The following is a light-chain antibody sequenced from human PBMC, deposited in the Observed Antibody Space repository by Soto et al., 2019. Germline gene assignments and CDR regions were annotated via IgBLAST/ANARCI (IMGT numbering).Light chain of an antibody. CDR2: LGS. J-gene: IGKJ1*01. Sequence: DSVMTQSPLSLSVTPGEPASISCRSSQSLLHTNGYNYLDWYLQRPGQSPQLLIYLGSHRASGVPDRFSGSGSGTDFTLKISRVEAEDVGVYCCMQALQIRVEFGQGTKVQI. V-gene: IGKV2-28*01. CDR1: QSLLHTNGYNY. CDR3: MQALQIRVE.